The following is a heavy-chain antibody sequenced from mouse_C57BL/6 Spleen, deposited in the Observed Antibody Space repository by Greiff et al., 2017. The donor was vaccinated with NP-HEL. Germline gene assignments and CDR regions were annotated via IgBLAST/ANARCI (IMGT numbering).Heavy chain of an antibody. CDR3: TGEDYYGSSYWYFDV. CDR2: IRLKSDNYAT. J-gene: IGHJ1*03. D-gene: IGHD1-1*01. CDR1: GFTFSNYW. Sequence: EVKLMESGGGLVQPGGSMKLSCVASGFTFSNYWMNWVRQSPEKGLEWVAQIRLKSDNYATHYAESVKGRFTISRDDSKSSVYLQMNNLRAEDTGIYYCTGEDYYGSSYWYFDVWGTGTTVTVSS. V-gene: IGHV6-3*01.